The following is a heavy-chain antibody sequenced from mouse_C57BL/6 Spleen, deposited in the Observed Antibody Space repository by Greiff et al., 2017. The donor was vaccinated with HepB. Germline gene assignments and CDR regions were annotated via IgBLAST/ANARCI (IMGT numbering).Heavy chain of an antibody. D-gene: IGHD1-1*01. CDR2: IHPNSGST. J-gene: IGHJ1*03. Sequence: QVQLQQPGAELVKPGASVKLSCKASGYTFTSYWMHWVKQRPGQGLEWIGMIHPNSGSTNYNEKFKSKATLTVDKSSSTAYMQLSSLTSEDSAVYYCARGIYYYGSSPWYFDVWGTGTTVTVSS. V-gene: IGHV1-64*01. CDR1: GYTFTSYW. CDR3: ARGIYYYGSSPWYFDV.